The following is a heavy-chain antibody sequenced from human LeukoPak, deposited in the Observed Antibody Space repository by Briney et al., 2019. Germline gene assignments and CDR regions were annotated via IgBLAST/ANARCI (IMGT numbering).Heavy chain of an antibody. Sequence: SEILSLTCTVSGGSIRSYYWSWIRQPPGKGLEWIGYIYYSGSTSYNPSLKSRVTISADTSKNQFSLKLTSVTAADTAVYYCARVGSRGNAFDIWGQGTMVTVSS. J-gene: IGHJ3*02. CDR2: IYYSGST. CDR1: GGSIRSYY. CDR3: ARVGSRGNAFDI. V-gene: IGHV4-59*01. D-gene: IGHD1-26*01.